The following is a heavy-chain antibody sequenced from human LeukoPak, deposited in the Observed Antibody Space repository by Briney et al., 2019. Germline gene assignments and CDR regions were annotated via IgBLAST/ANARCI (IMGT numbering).Heavy chain of an antibody. CDR1: GFIFSSYG. J-gene: IGHJ3*02. Sequence: PGGSLRLSCAASGFIFSSYGMHWVRQAPGKGLEWVAVISYDGGNISYTDSVKGRFTISRDNSKNTLYLQMNSLRAEDTAVYYCAKFVVLAGDAFDIWGQGTMVTVSS. D-gene: IGHD2-21*01. CDR3: AKFVVLAGDAFDI. CDR2: ISYDGGNI. V-gene: IGHV3-30*18.